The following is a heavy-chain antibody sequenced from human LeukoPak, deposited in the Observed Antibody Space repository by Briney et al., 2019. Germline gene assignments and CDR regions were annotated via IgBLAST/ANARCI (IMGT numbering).Heavy chain of an antibody. D-gene: IGHD6-13*01. CDR2: IKQDGSEK. CDR1: GFTFSRYS. J-gene: IGHJ4*02. CDR3: ARDPLRPVYFPQQLVPSPFDY. V-gene: IGHV3-7*01. Sequence: GGSLRLSCAASGFTFSRYSMNWVRQAPGKGLEWVANIKQDGSEKYYVDSVKGRFTISRDNAKNSLYLQMNSLRAEDTAVYYCARDPLRPVYFPQQLVPSPFDYWGQGTLVTVSS.